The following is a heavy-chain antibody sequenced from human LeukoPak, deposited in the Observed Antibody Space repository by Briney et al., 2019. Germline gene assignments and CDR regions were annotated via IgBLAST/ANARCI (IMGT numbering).Heavy chain of an antibody. CDR3: ARGRNYVYYYYGMDV. CDR2: MNPNSGNT. V-gene: IGHV1-8*01. J-gene: IGHJ6*02. D-gene: IGHD1-7*01. CDR1: GYTLTSYD. Sequence: ASVKVSCKASGYTLTSYDINWVRQATGQGLEWMGWMNPNSGNTGYAQKFQGRVTMTRNTSISTAYMELSSLRSKDTAVYYRARGRNYVYYYYGMDVWGQGTTVTVSS.